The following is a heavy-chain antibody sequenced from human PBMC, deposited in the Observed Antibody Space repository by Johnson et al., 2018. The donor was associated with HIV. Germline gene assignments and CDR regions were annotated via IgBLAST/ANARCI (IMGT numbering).Heavy chain of an antibody. Sequence: QMQLVESGGGVVQPGRSLRLSCAASGFTFSSYPMHWVRQAPGKGLEWVAIISYDGGSKYYADSVKGRFTVSRDNSKNPLYLQINSLRPEDTAVYYCARLPSGYSRDDLDIWGQGTMVTVSS. D-gene: IGHD5-18*01. V-gene: IGHV3-30*04. CDR2: ISYDGGSK. CDR1: GFTFSSYP. J-gene: IGHJ3*02. CDR3: ARLPSGYSRDDLDI.